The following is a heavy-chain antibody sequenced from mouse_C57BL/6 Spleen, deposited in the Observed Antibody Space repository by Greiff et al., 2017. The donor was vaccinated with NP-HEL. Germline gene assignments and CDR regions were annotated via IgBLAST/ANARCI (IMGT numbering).Heavy chain of an antibody. CDR1: GYTFTDYY. V-gene: IGHV1-26*01. Sequence: EVQLQQSGPELVKPGASVEISCKASGYTFTDYYMNWVKQSHGKSLEWIGDINPNNGGTSYNQKFKGKATLTVDKSSSTAYMELRSLTSEDSAVYYWASGGGSSPLYAMDYWGQGTSVTVSS. CDR2: INPNNGGT. D-gene: IGHD1-1*01. J-gene: IGHJ4*01. CDR3: ASGGGSSPLYAMDY.